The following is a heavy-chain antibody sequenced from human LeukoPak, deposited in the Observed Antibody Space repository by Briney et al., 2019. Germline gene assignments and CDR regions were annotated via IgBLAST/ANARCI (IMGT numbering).Heavy chain of an antibody. CDR1: GGTFSSYA. V-gene: IGHV1-69*13. Sequence: ASVNVSCKASGGTFSSYAISWVRQAPGQGLEWMGGIIPIFGTANYAQKFQGRVTITADESTSTAYMELSSLRSEDTAVYYCARAHYYDSSGYYSPWDYWGQGTLVTVSS. CDR2: IIPIFGTA. CDR3: ARAHYYDSSGYYSPWDY. D-gene: IGHD3-22*01. J-gene: IGHJ4*02.